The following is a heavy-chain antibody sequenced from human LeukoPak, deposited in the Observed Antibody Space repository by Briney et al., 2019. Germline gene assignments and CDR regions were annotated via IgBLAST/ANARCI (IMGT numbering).Heavy chain of an antibody. V-gene: IGHV3-21*01. CDR3: ARVDIFYYGSGSYYHPYYFDY. CDR2: ISSSSSYI. Sequence: GSLRLSCAASGFHFSAHGMNWIRQAPGKGLEWVSSISSSSSYIYYADSVKGRFTISRDNAKNSLYLQMNSLRAEDTAVYYCARVDIFYYGSGSYYHPYYFDYWGQGTLVTVSS. CDR1: GFHFSAHG. J-gene: IGHJ4*02. D-gene: IGHD3-10*01.